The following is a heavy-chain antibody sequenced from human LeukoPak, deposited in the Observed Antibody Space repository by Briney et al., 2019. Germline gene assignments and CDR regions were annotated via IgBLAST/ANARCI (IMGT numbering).Heavy chain of an antibody. Sequence: GSPRLSCAASGFTFSSYAMHWVRQAPGKGLEWVAVISYDGSNKYYADSVKGRFTISRDNSKNTLYLQMNSLRAEDTAVYYCARDPYSSSWVAHVGWFDPWGQGTLVTVSS. CDR1: GFTFSSYA. CDR3: ARDPYSSSWVAHVGWFDP. CDR2: ISYDGSNK. J-gene: IGHJ5*02. V-gene: IGHV3-30-3*01. D-gene: IGHD6-13*01.